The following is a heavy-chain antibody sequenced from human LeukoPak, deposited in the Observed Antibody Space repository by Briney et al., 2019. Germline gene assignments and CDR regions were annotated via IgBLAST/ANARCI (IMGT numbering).Heavy chain of an antibody. V-gene: IGHV1-18*01. Sequence: GASVKVSCKASGYTFTSYGISWVRQAPGQGLEWMGWISAYNGNTNYAQKLQGRVTMTTDTSTSTAYMELRSLRADDTAVYYCARDRPKYYDFWSGYSFDYWGQGTLVTVSS. CDR2: ISAYNGNT. CDR3: ARDRPKYYDFWSGYSFDY. D-gene: IGHD3-3*01. J-gene: IGHJ4*02. CDR1: GYTFTSYG.